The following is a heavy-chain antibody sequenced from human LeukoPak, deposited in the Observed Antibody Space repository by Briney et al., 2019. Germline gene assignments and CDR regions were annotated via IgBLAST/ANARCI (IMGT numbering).Heavy chain of an antibody. Sequence: SETLSLTCTVSGGSISSYYWSWIRQPAGKGLEWIGRIYTSGSTNYNPSLKSRVTMSVDTSKNQFSLKLSSVTAADTAVYYCARGLLTLGSNYIDYWGQGTLVTVSS. CDR3: ARGLLTLGSNYIDY. D-gene: IGHD1-26*01. V-gene: IGHV4-4*07. CDR1: GGSISSYY. CDR2: IYTSGST. J-gene: IGHJ4*02.